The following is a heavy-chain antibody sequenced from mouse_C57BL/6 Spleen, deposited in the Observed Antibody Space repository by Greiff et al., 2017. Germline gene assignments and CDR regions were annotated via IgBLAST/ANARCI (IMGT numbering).Heavy chain of an antibody. CDR3: ARERDDYDVGYFDY. J-gene: IGHJ2*01. D-gene: IGHD2-4*01. V-gene: IGHV3-6*01. Sequence: EVQLQESGPGLVKPSQSLSLTCSVTGYSITSGYYWNWIRQFPGNKLEWMGYISYDGSNNYNPSLKNRISITRDTSKNQFFLKLNSVTTEDTATYYCARERDDYDVGYFDYWGQGTTLTVSS. CDR2: ISYDGSN. CDR1: GYSITSGYY.